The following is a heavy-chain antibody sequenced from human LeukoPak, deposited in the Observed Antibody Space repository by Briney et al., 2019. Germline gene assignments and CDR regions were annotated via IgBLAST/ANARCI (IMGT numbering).Heavy chain of an antibody. D-gene: IGHD3-16*01. V-gene: IGHV1-46*01. CDR2: MKPSRVST. CDR1: GYTLTSYY. J-gene: IGHJ4*02. Sequence: ASVKVSCKASGYTLTSYYMHWVRQAPGQGLRWMGIMKPSRVSTTYAQKFRGRVTMTWDTSSSTVYMELSSLRSDDTAVYYCAREEEGGTFDYWGQGTLVTVSS. CDR3: AREEEGGTFDY.